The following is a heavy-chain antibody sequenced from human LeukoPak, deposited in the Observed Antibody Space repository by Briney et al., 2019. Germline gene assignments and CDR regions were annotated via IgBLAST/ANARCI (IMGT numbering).Heavy chain of an antibody. V-gene: IGHV3-74*01. Sequence: GGSLILSCAASGFTFSSYWMHWVRQAPGEGLVWVSRINSGGSSTSYADSVKGRFTIPRDNAKNTPYLQMNSLRAEDTAVYSCARASSGWAPFDYWGQGTLVTVSS. J-gene: IGHJ4*02. D-gene: IGHD6-19*01. CDR2: INSGGSST. CDR3: ARASSGWAPFDY. CDR1: GFTFSSYW.